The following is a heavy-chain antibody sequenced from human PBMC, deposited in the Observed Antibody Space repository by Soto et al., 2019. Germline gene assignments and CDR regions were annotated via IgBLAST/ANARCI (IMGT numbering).Heavy chain of an antibody. Sequence: QVQLVQSGAEVKKPGASVKVSCKASGYTFTSYGISWVRQAPGQGLEWMGWTSAYNGNTNYAQKLQGRVTMTTDTPASTAEMELRSGRSDDTAVYSGARRQWLVCADYYAMDDCGQGTTFTGPS. J-gene: IGHJ6*02. CDR1: GYTFTSYG. CDR2: TSAYNGNT. V-gene: IGHV1-18*01. CDR3: ARRQWLVCADYYAMDD. D-gene: IGHD6-19*01.